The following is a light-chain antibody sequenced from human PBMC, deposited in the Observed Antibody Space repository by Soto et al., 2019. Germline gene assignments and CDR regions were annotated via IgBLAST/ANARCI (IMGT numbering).Light chain of an antibody. Sequence: DIQMTQSPSTLSASVGDRVTITCRASQSINSWLAWYQQKVGKAPKLLIYDASSLESGVPSRSSGSGSGTEFTLTISSLQPDDFATYYCQQYNDYPCTFGQGTKVEIK. CDR3: QQYNDYPCT. CDR1: QSINSW. J-gene: IGKJ1*01. V-gene: IGKV1-5*01. CDR2: DAS.